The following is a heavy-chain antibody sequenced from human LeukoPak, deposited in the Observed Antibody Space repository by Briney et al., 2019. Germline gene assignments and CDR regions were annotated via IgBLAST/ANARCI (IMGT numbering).Heavy chain of an antibody. CDR3: ARSGCSSTSCYGLYYYYYGMDV. V-gene: IGHV1-69*04. Sequence: GASVKVSCKASGGTFSSYAISWVRQAPGQGLEWMGRIIPILGIANYAQKFQGRVTITADKSTSTAYMELSRLRSDDTAVYYCARSGCSSTSCYGLYYYYYGMDVWGQGTTVTVSS. D-gene: IGHD2-2*01. CDR1: GGTFSSYA. J-gene: IGHJ6*02. CDR2: IIPILGIA.